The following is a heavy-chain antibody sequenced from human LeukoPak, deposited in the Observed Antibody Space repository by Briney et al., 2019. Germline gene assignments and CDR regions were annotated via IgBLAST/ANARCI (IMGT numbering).Heavy chain of an antibody. CDR3: ARGQAGLMVYAIRFDY. Sequence: PSETLSLTCAVYGGSFSGYYWSWIRQPPGKGREWIGEINHSGSTNYNPSLKSRVTISVDTSKNQFSLKLSSVTAADTAVYYCARGQAGLMVYAIRFDYWGQGTLVTVSS. D-gene: IGHD2-8*01. V-gene: IGHV4-34*01. J-gene: IGHJ4*02. CDR2: INHSGST. CDR1: GGSFSGYY.